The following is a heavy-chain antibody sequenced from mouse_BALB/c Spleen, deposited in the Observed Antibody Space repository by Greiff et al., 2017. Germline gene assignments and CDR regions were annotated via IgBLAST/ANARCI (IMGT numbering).Heavy chain of an antibody. D-gene: IGHD2-14*01. Sequence: EVKLLESGGGLVQPGGSLKLSCAASGFDFSRYWMSWVRQAPGKGLEWIGEINPDSSTINYTPSLKDKFIISRDNAKNTLYLQMSKVRSEDTALYYCARSYRYDEKGFDYWGQGTTRTVSS. J-gene: IGHJ2*01. CDR1: GFDFSRYW. V-gene: IGHV4-1*02. CDR2: INPDSSTI. CDR3: ARSYRYDEKGFDY.